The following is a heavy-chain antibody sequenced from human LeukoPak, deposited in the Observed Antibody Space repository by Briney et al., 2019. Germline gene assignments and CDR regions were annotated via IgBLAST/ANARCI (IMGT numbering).Heavy chain of an antibody. CDR1: GFTFSSYW. V-gene: IGHV3-7*01. CDR3: AREGVLGDGYYQWYFDY. D-gene: IGHD5-24*01. Sequence: GGSLRLSCATSGFTFSSYWMSWVRQAPGKGLEWVAYIYLDGSEKYYVNSVRGRFTITRDNAKKSLYLQMNSLSAEDTAVYYCAREGVLGDGYYQWYFDYWGQGTPVTVSS. CDR2: IYLDGSEK. J-gene: IGHJ4*02.